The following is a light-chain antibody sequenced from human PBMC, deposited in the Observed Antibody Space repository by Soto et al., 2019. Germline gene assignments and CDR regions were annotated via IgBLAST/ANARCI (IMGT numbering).Light chain of an antibody. CDR2: DVS. V-gene: IGLV2-11*01. Sequence: QSVLTQPRSVSGSPGQSVTISCTGTSSDVGGYNYVSWYQQHPGKAPKLMIYDVSKRPSGVPDRFSGSKSGDTASLTISGLQAEDEADYYCCSYAGSYTGVFGTGTKVTGL. CDR3: CSYAGSYTGV. J-gene: IGLJ1*01. CDR1: SSDVGGYNY.